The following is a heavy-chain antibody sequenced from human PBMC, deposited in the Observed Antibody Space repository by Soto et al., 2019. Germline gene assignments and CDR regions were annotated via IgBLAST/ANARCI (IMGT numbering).Heavy chain of an antibody. CDR1: GYTFTAYY. Sequence: ASVKVSCKASGYTFTAYYMHWVRQAPGQGLEWMGWINPNSGDTNYAQKLQGWVTMTRDTSISTAYMELSRLRSDDTAVYYCARGHYGSGSYYWDYYYGMDVWGQGTTVTVSS. J-gene: IGHJ6*02. D-gene: IGHD3-10*01. CDR3: ARGHYGSGSYYWDYYYGMDV. V-gene: IGHV1-2*04. CDR2: INPNSGDT.